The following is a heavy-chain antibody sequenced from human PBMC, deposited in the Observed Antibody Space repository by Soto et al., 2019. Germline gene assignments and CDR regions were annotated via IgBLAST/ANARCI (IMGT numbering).Heavy chain of an antibody. CDR1: GFTFSNYA. CDR3: AKDLFTMVPRADV. V-gene: IGHV3-23*01. J-gene: IGHJ6*02. D-gene: IGHD3-10*01. Sequence: PGGSLRLSCAASGFTFSNYAMGWVRQAPGKGLEWVSSISGGGGSTYYADSVKGRFTISRDNSKNALYLQMNSLRAEDMAIYYCAKDLFTMVPRADVWGQGTKVTVSS. CDR2: ISGGGGST.